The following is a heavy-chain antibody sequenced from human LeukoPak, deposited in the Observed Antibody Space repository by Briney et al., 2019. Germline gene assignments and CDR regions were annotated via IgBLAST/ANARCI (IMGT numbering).Heavy chain of an antibody. J-gene: IGHJ5*02. D-gene: IGHD3-10*01. V-gene: IGHV3-9*01. CDR2: ISWNSGSI. CDR3: AKDFSRSRFGDGGTNWFDP. CDR1: GFTFEDYA. Sequence: PGRSLRLSCAVSGFTFEDYAMHWVRQAPGKGLEWVSGISWNSGSIGYADSVKGRFTISRDNAKNSLYLQMNSLRAEDTALYYCAKDFSRSRFGDGGTNWFDPWGQGTLVTVSS.